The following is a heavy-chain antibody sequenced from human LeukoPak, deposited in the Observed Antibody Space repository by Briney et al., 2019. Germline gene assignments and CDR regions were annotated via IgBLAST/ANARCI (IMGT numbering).Heavy chain of an antibody. Sequence: SVTVSCMASGYTFTSYDINWLRQAPGQGLEGIGWMNPNSGNTGYAQKFQGSVTITRSTSISTAYMELSSLRSEDTAVYYCARGTGIAAAGTPDAWGQGTLVTVSS. CDR1: GYTFTSYD. CDR2: MNPNSGNT. CDR3: ARGTGIAAAGTPDA. D-gene: IGHD6-13*01. J-gene: IGHJ5*02. V-gene: IGHV1-8*03.